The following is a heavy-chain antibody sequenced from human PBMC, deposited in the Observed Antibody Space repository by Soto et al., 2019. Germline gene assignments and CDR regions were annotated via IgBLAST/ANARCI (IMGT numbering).Heavy chain of an antibody. CDR3: ARGMKIAAAGTHMDV. D-gene: IGHD6-13*01. CDR2: INAGNGNT. Sequence: QVPLVQSGAEVKKPGASVKVSCKASGYTFTSYAMHWVRQAPGQRLEWMGWINAGNGNTKYSQKFQGRVTITRDTSASTAYMELSSLRSEDTAVYYCARGMKIAAAGTHMDVWGKGTTVTVSS. V-gene: IGHV1-3*01. CDR1: GYTFTSYA. J-gene: IGHJ6*03.